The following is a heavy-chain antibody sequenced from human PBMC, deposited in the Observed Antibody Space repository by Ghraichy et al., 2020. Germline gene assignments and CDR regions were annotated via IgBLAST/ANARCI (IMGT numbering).Heavy chain of an antibody. CDR2: FHSSGST. J-gene: IGHJ3*02. CDR1: GGSISSTSYY. CDR3: ARHVGINTAEDAFDI. D-gene: IGHD2-21*01. V-gene: IGHV4-39*01. Sequence: GSLRLSCTVSGGSISSTSYYWGWIRQPPGKGLEWIGSFHSSGSTYDNPSLRSRVTMSVDTSRNQFSLKLNSVTAADTAVYYCARHVGINTAEDAFDIWGQGTMVTVSS.